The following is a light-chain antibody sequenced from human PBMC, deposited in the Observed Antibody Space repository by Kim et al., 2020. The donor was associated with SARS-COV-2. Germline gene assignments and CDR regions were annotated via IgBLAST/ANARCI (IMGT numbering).Light chain of an antibody. V-gene: IGLV3-1*01. CDR2: QDS. J-gene: IGLJ2*01. CDR1: KVGDKY. Sequence: GSPEKTTRLNCTGEKVGDKYACGYQQKPGQSPVLVIYQDSKRTSGIPERVSGSNSGNTANLNNSGTQAMDEADYYCQAWESSTGVFGGGTKLTVL. CDR3: QAWESSTGV.